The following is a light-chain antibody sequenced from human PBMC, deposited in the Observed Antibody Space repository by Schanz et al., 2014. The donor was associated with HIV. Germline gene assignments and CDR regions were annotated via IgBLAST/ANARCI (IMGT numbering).Light chain of an antibody. CDR2: DVD. V-gene: IGLV2-14*01. Sequence: QSVLTQPASVSGSPGQSITISCTGTSSDVGGYKYVSWYQQYPGKAPKLIIFDVDNRPSGVSWRFSASKSGNTASLTISGLQAEDEADYYCSSYTSKNTPILGGGTNVTVL. CDR3: SSYTSKNTPI. J-gene: IGLJ2*01. CDR1: SSDVGGYKY.